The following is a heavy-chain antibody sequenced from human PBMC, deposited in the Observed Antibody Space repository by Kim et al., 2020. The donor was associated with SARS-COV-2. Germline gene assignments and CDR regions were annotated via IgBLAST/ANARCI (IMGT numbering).Heavy chain of an antibody. CDR3: AKDGGTRVKGGTVRTAFDI. J-gene: IGHJ3*02. V-gene: IGHV3-23*01. Sequence: GGSLRLSCAASGFTFSSYAMSWVRQAPGKGLEWVSAISGSGGSTYYADSVKGRFTISRDNSKNTLYLQMNSLRAEDTAVYYCAKDGGTRVKGGTVRTAFDIWGQGTMVTVSS. D-gene: IGHD3-10*02. CDR2: ISGSGGST. CDR1: GFTFSSYA.